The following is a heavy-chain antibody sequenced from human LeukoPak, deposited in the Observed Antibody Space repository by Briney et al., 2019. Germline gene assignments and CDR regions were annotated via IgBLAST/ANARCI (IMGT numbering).Heavy chain of an antibody. Sequence: GGSLRLSCAASGFTFSSYSMNWVRQAPGKGLEWVSYISSSSSTIYYADSVKGRFTISRDNAKNSLYLQMNSLRAEDTAVYYCAVNLTIQHNDAFDIWSQGTMVTVSS. V-gene: IGHV3-48*01. CDR1: GFTFSSYS. D-gene: IGHD3-3*01. CDR3: AVNLTIQHNDAFDI. CDR2: ISSSSSTI. J-gene: IGHJ3*02.